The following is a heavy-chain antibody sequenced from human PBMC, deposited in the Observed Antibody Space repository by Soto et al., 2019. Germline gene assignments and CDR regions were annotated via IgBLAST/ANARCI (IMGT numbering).Heavy chain of an antibody. D-gene: IGHD3-10*02. CDR2: IKQDGSEK. V-gene: IGHV3-7*01. CDR3: AGDFPMVGYRPFGVHYYYYYMDV. CDR1: GFTFSSYW. J-gene: IGHJ6*03. Sequence: GGSLRLSCAASGFTFSSYWMSWVRQAPGKGLEWVANIKQDGSEKYYVDSVKGRFTISRDNAKNSLYLQMNSLRAEDTAVYYCAGDFPMVGYRPFGVHYYYYYMDVWGKGTTVTVSS.